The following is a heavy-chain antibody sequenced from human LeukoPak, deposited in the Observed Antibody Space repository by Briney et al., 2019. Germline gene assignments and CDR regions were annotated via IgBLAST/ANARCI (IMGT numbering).Heavy chain of an antibody. D-gene: IGHD3-22*01. CDR3: AKDESPYYYDSSGDY. J-gene: IGHJ4*02. V-gene: IGHV3-23*01. CDR2: ISGSGGST. Sequence: PGGSLRLSCAASGFTFSSYAMSWVRQAPGKGPEWVSAISGSGGSTYYADSVKGRFTISRDNSKNTLYLQMNSLRAEDTAVYYCAKDESPYYYDSSGDYWGQGTLVTVSS. CDR1: GFTFSSYA.